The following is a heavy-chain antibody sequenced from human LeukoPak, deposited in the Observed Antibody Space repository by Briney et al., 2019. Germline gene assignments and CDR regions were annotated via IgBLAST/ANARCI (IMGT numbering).Heavy chain of an antibody. CDR2: INHSGST. Sequence: KPSETLSLTCAVYGGSFSGYYWSWIRQPPGKGLEWIGEINHSGSTNYNPSLKSRVTISVDTSKNQFSLKLSSVTAADTAVYYCARGVLRFLEWLIWFDPWGQGTLVTVSS. CDR3: ARGVLRFLEWLIWFDP. V-gene: IGHV4-34*01. CDR1: GGSFSGYY. D-gene: IGHD3-3*01. J-gene: IGHJ5*02.